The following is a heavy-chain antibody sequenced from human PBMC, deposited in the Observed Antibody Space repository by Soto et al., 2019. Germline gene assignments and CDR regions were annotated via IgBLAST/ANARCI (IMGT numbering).Heavy chain of an antibody. CDR2: VSSNGGST. J-gene: IGHJ4*02. Sequence: GGSLRLSCSASGFTFSSYSMHWVRQAPGKGLEYVSAVSSNGGSTYYADSVKGRFISSRDNSRNTLYLQMSSLRTEDTAVYYCMKFPRGYIFGWGQGTLVTVSS. CDR1: GFTFSSYS. D-gene: IGHD3-3*02. CDR3: MKFPRGYIFG. V-gene: IGHV3-64D*08.